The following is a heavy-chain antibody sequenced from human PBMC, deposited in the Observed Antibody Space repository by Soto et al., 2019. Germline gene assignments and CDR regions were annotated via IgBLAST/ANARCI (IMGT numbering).Heavy chain of an antibody. CDR1: GFTCSSYW. CDR3: GRGGSDSPMAPGY. D-gene: IGHD5-18*01. V-gene: IGHV3-74*01. Sequence: GGSLRLSCAASGFTCSSYWMHWVRQAPGKGLVWVSRINPDGSATKYADSVKGRFTISRDNAKNTLYLQMNSLRAEDTAVFYCGRGGSDSPMAPGYWGQGTLVTVSS. J-gene: IGHJ4*02. CDR2: INPDGSAT.